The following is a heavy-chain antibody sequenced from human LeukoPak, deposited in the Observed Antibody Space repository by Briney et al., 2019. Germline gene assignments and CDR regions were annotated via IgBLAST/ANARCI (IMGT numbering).Heavy chain of an antibody. D-gene: IGHD2-15*01. V-gene: IGHV4-34*01. CDR2: INHSGST. J-gene: IGHJ4*02. CDR3: ARKGVVAATGPLGY. Sequence: SETLSLTCAVYGGSFSGYYWSWIRLPPGKGLEWIGEINHSGSTNYNPSLKSRVTISVDTSKNQFSLKLSSVTAADTAVYYCARKGVVAATGPLGYWGQGTLVTVSS. CDR1: GGSFSGYY.